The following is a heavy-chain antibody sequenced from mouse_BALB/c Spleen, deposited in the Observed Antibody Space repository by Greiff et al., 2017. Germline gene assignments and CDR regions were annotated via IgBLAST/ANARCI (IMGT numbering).Heavy chain of an antibody. CDR2: ISSGSSTI. CDR3: AGGYGNYYFDY. Sequence: EVMLVESGGGLVQPGGSRKLSCAASGFTFSSFGMHWVRQAPEKGLEWVAYISSGSSTIYYADTVKGRFTISRDNPKNTLFLQMTSLRSEDTAMYYGAGGYGNYYFDYWGQGTTLTVSA. J-gene: IGHJ2*01. V-gene: IGHV5-17*02. D-gene: IGHD2-1*01. CDR1: GFTFSSFG.